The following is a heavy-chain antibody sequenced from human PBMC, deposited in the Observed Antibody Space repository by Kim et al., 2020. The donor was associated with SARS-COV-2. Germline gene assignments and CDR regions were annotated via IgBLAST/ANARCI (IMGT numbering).Heavy chain of an antibody. V-gene: IGHV3-23*01. J-gene: IGHJ3*02. CDR2: ISGSGGST. CDR1: GFTFSSYA. Sequence: GGSLRLSCAASGFTFSSYAMSWVRQAPGKGLEWVSAISGSGGSTYYADSVKGRFTISRDNSKNTLYLQMNSLRAEDTAVYYCARSNYYDSSGYYTGAFDIWGQGTMVTVSS. CDR3: ARSNYYDSSGYYTGAFDI. D-gene: IGHD3-22*01.